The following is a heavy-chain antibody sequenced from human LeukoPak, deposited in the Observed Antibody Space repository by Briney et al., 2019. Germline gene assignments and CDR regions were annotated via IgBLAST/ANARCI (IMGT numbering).Heavy chain of an antibody. Sequence: PSETLSVSCTVSGGSISSGDYYWSWIRQPPGKGLEWIGYIYYSGSTYYNPSLKSRVTISVDTSKNRFSLKLSSVTAADTAVYYCARFKRVGGWSYFDYWGQGTLVTVSS. CDR3: ARFKRVGGWSYFDY. J-gene: IGHJ4*02. CDR2: IYYSGST. CDR1: GGSISSGDYY. D-gene: IGHD6-19*01. V-gene: IGHV4-30-4*02.